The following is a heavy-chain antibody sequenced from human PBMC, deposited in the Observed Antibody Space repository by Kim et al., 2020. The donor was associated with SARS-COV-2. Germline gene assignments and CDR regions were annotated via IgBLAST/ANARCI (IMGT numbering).Heavy chain of an antibody. CDR3: ASRPRSSHFDY. V-gene: IGHV4-39*01. CDR2: IFYSGST. Sequence: SETLSLTCTVSGGSISGNTDYWDCMRQRPGKGLEWIGNIFYSGSTYYNPTLHSRATISVDTSKIQLSLRLSSVTAADTAEYYCASRPRSSHFDYWGQGALVTVSS. D-gene: IGHD6-6*01. CDR1: GGSISGNTDY. J-gene: IGHJ4*02.